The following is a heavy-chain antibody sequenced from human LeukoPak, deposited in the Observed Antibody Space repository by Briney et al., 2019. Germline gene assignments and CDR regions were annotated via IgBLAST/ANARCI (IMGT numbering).Heavy chain of an antibody. CDR3: AKGVSLDYVSHFQH. V-gene: IGHV3-9*01. D-gene: IGHD4-17*01. CDR1: GFTFDDYA. CDR2: ISWNSGSI. Sequence: GGSLRLSCAASGFTFDDYAMHWVRQAPGKGLEWVSGISWNSGSIGYADSVKGRFTISRDNAKNSLYLQMNSLRAEDTALYYCAKGVSLDYVSHFQHWGQGTLVTVSS. J-gene: IGHJ1*01.